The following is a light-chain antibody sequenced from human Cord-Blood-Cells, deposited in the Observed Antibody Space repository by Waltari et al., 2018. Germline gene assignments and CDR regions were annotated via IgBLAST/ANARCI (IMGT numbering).Light chain of an antibody. J-gene: IGKJ5*01. V-gene: IGKV2-28*01. Sequence: DIVMTQSPLSLPVTPGEPASISCRSSQSLLHSNGYNYLDWYLQKPGQSPQLLIYLGSNLASGVPDRFRGSGSGTDFTLKISRVEAEDVWVYYCMQALQTPITFGQGTRLEIK. CDR1: QSLLHSNGYNY. CDR3: MQALQTPIT. CDR2: LGS.